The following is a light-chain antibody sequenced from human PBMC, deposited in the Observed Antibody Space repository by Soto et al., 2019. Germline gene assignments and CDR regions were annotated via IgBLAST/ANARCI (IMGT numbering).Light chain of an antibody. V-gene: IGKV1-5*03. CDR1: QRISSW. CDR2: EAS. Sequence: DIQMTQSPSTLSASVGDRVTITCRASQRISSWLAWYQQKPGKAPQLLIYEASILQSGVPSRFSGSGSGTDFTLTISSLQPDDFAIYYCQHFLSYPLTFGGGTKVDI. CDR3: QHFLSYPLT. J-gene: IGKJ4*01.